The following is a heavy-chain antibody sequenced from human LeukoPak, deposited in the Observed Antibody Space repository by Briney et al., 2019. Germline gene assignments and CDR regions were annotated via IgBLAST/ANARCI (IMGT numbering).Heavy chain of an antibody. CDR3: AKDVGKWESLHFFDY. CDR1: GFTLSTNA. CDR2: ISGSGAST. V-gene: IGHV3-23*01. D-gene: IGHD1-26*01. Sequence: GGSLRLSCLTSGFTLSTNAMSWVRQALGEGLEWISGISGSGASTYYADSVKGRFTISRDNSRKTLYLQMTRLRGDDTAVYYCAKDVGKWESLHFFDYWGQGTLVTVSS. J-gene: IGHJ4*02.